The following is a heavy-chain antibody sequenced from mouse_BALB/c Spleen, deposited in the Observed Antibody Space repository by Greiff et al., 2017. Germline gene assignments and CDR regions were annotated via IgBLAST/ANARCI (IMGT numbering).Heavy chain of an antibody. V-gene: IGHV1-54*01. CDR3: ARSTTGYYFDY. CDR2: INPGSGGT. Sequence: QVQLKQSGAELVRPGTSVKVSCKASGYAFTNYLIEWVKQRPGQGLEWIGVINPGSGGTNYNEKFKGKATLTIDTSSSTAYMQLSSLTSEDSAVYFCARSTTGYYFDYWGQGTTLTVSS. J-gene: IGHJ2*01. CDR1: GYAFTNYL. D-gene: IGHD2-14*01.